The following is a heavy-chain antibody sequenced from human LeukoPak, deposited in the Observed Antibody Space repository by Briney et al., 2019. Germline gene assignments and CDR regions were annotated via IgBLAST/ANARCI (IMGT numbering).Heavy chain of an antibody. J-gene: IGHJ4*02. Sequence: PSETLSLTCTVSGSSISNYHWNWIRQPPGKGLEWIGYIYYSGGTNDNPSLKSRVTISIDTSKNQFSLKLSSVTAADTAVYYCAREPLGDYGGNSGFDYWGQGSLVTVSS. V-gene: IGHV4-59*01. CDR1: GSSISNYH. CDR2: IYYSGGT. CDR3: AREPLGDYGGNSGFDY. D-gene: IGHD4-23*01.